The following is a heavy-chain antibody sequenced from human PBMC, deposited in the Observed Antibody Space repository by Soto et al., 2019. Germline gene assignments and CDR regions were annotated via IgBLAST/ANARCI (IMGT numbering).Heavy chain of an antibody. V-gene: IGHV4-30-4*01. Sequence: SETLSLTCTVSGGSISSGDYYWSWIRQPPGKGLEWIGYIYYSGSTYYKPSLKSRVTISVDTSKNQFSLKLSSVTAADTAVYYCARARYDAYGMDVWGQGTTVTVSS. CDR3: ARARYDAYGMDV. CDR1: GGSISSGDYY. CDR2: IYYSGST. J-gene: IGHJ6*02. D-gene: IGHD3-3*01.